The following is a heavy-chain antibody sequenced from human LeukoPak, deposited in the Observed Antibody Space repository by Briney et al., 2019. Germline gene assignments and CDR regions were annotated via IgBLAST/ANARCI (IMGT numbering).Heavy chain of an antibody. D-gene: IGHD5-18*01. CDR3: ASTAMVPYYFDY. J-gene: IGHJ4*02. CDR1: GFTVSSNY. V-gene: IGHV3-66*01. Sequence: GGSLRLSCAASGFTVSSNYMSWVRQAPGKGLEWVSVIYSGGSTYYADSVKGRFTISRDNSKNTLYLQMNSLRAEDTAVYYCASTAMVPYYFDYWGQGTLVTVSS. CDR2: IYSGGST.